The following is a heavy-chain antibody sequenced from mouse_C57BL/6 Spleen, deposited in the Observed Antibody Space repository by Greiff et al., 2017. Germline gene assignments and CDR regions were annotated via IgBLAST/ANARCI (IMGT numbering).Heavy chain of an antibody. CDR2: IDPSDSST. J-gene: IGHJ2*01. CDR3: AYRNFDY. CDR1: GYTITSYW. V-gene: IGHV1-50*01. Sequence: QVQLQQSGPELVKPAPSVQLSCTVSGYTITSYWMHWVKQRPGQGLEWIGEIDPSDSSTNYTQKFKGKATLTVDTSSSTAYMQLSSLTSEDSAVYYCAYRNFDYRGKGTTRTVSS.